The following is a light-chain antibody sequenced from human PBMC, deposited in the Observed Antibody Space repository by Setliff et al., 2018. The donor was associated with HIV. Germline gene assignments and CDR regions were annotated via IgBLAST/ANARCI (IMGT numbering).Light chain of an antibody. CDR1: NSDVGGYHY. J-gene: IGLJ1*01. CDR3: CSYAGTSNALYV. V-gene: IGLV2-11*01. Sequence: QSALTQPRSVSGSPGLSVTISCTGTNSDVGGYHYVSWYQQHPGKAPKLMIYEVTKRPSGVSNRFSGSKSGSTASLTISGLQAEDEGDYFCCSYAGTSNALYVFGSGTKVTVL. CDR2: EVT.